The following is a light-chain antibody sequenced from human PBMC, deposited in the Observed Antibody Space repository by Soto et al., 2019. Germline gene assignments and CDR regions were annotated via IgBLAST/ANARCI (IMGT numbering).Light chain of an antibody. J-gene: IGLJ2*01. V-gene: IGLV2-14*01. CDR2: EVT. CDR3: SSYAGSNNSVV. Sequence: QSALTQPASVSGSPGQSITISCTGTSGDIGGYNYVSWYQQHPGKAPKLLISEVTNRPSGVSNRFSGSKSGNTASLTISGLQAEDEADYYCSSYAGSNNSVVFGGGTKLTVL. CDR1: SGDIGGYNY.